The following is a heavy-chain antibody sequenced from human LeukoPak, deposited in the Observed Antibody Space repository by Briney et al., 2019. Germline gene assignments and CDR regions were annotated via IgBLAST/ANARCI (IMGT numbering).Heavy chain of an antibody. CDR3: ARETTYYYDSSGYYYGRYFDY. D-gene: IGHD3-22*01. V-gene: IGHV4-59*01. CDR1: GGSISSYY. J-gene: IGHJ4*02. Sequence: SETLSLTCTVSGGSISSYYWSWLRQPPGKGLEWFGYIYYSGSTNYNPSLKSRVTISVHTSKNQFALKLSSVTAADTAVYYCARETTYYYDSSGYYYGRYFDYWGQGTLVTVSS. CDR2: IYYSGST.